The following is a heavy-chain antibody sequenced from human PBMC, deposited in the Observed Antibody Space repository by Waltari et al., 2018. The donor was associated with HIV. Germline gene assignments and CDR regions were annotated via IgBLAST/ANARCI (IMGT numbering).Heavy chain of an antibody. CDR3: TREGVETTAPADY. CDR1: GFTFRSHW. V-gene: IGHV3-74*01. CDR2: INGDGSGT. J-gene: IGHJ4*02. Sequence: EVQLVESGGGLVQAGGSLRLSCAASGFTFRSHWMHWVRQAAGKGLVWVARINGDGSGTSYADSVRGRFSISRENAENSLHLHMNSVRPEDTGLYYCTREGVETTAPADYWGQGTLVTISS. D-gene: IGHD4-17*01.